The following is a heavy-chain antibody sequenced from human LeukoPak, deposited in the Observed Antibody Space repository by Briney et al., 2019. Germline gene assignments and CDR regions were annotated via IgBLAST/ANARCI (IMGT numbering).Heavy chain of an antibody. CDR1: GFTFSSYS. CDR3: ARVSRHRSHPRDNPIDY. Sequence: GGSLRLSCAASGFTFSSYSMNWVRQAPGKGLEWVSYISSSSSTIYYADSVKGRFTISRDNAKNSLHLQMSSLRDEDTAVYYCARVSRHRSHPRDNPIDYWGQGTLVTVSS. J-gene: IGHJ4*02. V-gene: IGHV3-48*02. D-gene: IGHD3-10*01. CDR2: ISSSSSTI.